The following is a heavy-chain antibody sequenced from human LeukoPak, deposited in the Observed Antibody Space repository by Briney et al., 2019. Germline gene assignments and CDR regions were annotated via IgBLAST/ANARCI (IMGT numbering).Heavy chain of an antibody. CDR2: MNPNSGNT. CDR3: ARGGMVRGVIRSFDY. Sequence: EASVKVSCKASGYTFTGYYMHWVRQAPGQGLEWMGWMNPNSGNTGYAQKFQGRVTMTRNTSISTAYMELSSLRSEDTAVYYCARGGMVRGVIRSFDYWGQGTLVTVSS. J-gene: IGHJ4*02. V-gene: IGHV1-8*02. D-gene: IGHD3-10*01. CDR1: GYTFTGYY.